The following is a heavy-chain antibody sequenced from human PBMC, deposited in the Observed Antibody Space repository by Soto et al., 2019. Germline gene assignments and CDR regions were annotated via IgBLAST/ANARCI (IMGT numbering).Heavy chain of an antibody. D-gene: IGHD5-18*01. CDR2: FIAMLGTP. Sequence: SVKVSCKASGGTFCSQGIAWVRQAPVQGLEWMGGFIAMLGTPTYAKKVQGRATISADESLTSSYLELRSLRSEDTGVYFCARGAMANFDYWGQGTVVTVSS. J-gene: IGHJ4*02. CDR3: ARGAMANFDY. CDR1: GGTFCSQG. V-gene: IGHV1-69*13.